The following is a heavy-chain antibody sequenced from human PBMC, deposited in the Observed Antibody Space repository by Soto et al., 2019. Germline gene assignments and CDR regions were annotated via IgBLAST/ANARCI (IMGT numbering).Heavy chain of an antibody. CDR3: ARVPQGYSYGSPKNYYFDY. CDR2: ITPIFGTA. D-gene: IGHD5-18*01. CDR1: GGTFSSYA. V-gene: IGHV1-69*06. J-gene: IGHJ4*02. Sequence: SVKVSCRASGGTFSSYAISWVRQAPVQGLEWMGGITPIFGTANYSQKFQGRVTITADKSTSTAYMELSSLRSEDTAVYYCARVPQGYSYGSPKNYYFDYWGQGTLVTVSS.